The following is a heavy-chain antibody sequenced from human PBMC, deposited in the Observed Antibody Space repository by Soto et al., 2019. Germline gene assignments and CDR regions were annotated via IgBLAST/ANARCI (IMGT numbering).Heavy chain of an antibody. V-gene: IGHV4-61*08. CDR3: ARVDYSSGWTQNHRETDY. CDR2: INHSGST. D-gene: IGHD6-19*01. Sequence: SETLSLTCTVSGGSISSGDYYWSWIRQPPGKGLEWIGEINHSGSTNYNPSLKSRVTISVDTSKNQFSLKLSSVTAADTAVYYCARVDYSSGWTQNHRETDYWGQGTLVTVSS. CDR1: GGSISSGDYY. J-gene: IGHJ4*02.